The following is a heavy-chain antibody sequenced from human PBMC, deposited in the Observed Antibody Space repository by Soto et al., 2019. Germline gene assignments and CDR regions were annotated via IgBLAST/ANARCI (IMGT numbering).Heavy chain of an antibody. V-gene: IGHV3-33*01. Sequence: QVHLVESGGGVVRPGRSLRLACEASGFTFSTYGMHWVRQAPGKGLQWVAVIWYHGTNAYYADSVKGRFTISRDNSKDTLYLEMNNLRTEDTAVYYCARVEAPLIHSDHYYYGMDVWGQGTTVTV. CDR3: ARVEAPLIHSDHYYYGMDV. D-gene: IGHD5-18*01. CDR1: GFTFSTYG. J-gene: IGHJ6*02. CDR2: IWYHGTNA.